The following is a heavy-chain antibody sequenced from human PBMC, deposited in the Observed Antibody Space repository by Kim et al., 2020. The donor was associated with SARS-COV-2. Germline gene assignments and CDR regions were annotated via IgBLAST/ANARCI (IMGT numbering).Heavy chain of an antibody. V-gene: IGHV3-15*01. Sequence: KDYATPVKGRYSISRDDSRNTVYLQMNSLKTDDTAVYFGSRGAPPVSFFDYWGQGTLVTVSS. CDR2: K. D-gene: IGHD4-17*01. J-gene: IGHJ4*02. CDR3: SRGAPPVSFFDY.